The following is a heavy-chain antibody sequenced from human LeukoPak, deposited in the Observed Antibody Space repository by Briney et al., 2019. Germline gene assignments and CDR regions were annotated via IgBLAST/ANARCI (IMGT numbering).Heavy chain of an antibody. J-gene: IGHJ6*04. D-gene: IGHD3-10*01. V-gene: IGHV4-4*07. Sequence: SETLSLTCTVSTGSINDYYWSWVRQPAGKGLEWLGRIYSSGGTTYNPSLKSRITMSVDTSKNQFSLKMTSVTAADTAGYYCAREGKWFGTYYYCLDVWGKGTTVTVSS. CDR1: TGSINDYY. CDR3: AREGKWFGTYYYCLDV. CDR2: IYSSGGT.